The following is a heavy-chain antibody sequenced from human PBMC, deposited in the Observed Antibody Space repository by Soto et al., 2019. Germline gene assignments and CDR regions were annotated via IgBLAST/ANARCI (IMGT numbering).Heavy chain of an antibody. Sequence: ASVKVSCKASGYTFTSYGISWVRQAPGQGLEWMGWISAYNGNTNYAQKLQGRVTMTTDTSTSTAYMELRSLRSDDTAVYYCARVRLIAAAGNDAFDIWGQGTMVTVSS. V-gene: IGHV1-18*01. CDR2: ISAYNGNT. CDR3: ARVRLIAAAGNDAFDI. CDR1: GYTFTSYG. D-gene: IGHD6-13*01. J-gene: IGHJ3*02.